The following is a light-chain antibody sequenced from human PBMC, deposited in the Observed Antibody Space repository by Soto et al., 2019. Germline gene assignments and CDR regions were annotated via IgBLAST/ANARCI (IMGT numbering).Light chain of an antibody. V-gene: IGKV3-20*01. CDR2: ATS. CDR1: QSVSSSY. CDR3: QQYGSSIT. J-gene: IGKJ4*02. Sequence: ESVLTQSPGTLSLSPGERATLSCRASQSVSSSYLAWYQQKPGQAPRLLIYATSYRATGIPDRFSGGGSGTDFTLTISRLEPEDFAVYYCQQYGSSITVGGGTNVDSK.